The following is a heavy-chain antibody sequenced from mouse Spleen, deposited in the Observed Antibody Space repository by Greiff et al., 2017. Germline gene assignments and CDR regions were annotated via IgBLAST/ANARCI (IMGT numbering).Heavy chain of an antibody. J-gene: IGHJ1*01. CDR1: GFSLTSYG. D-gene: IGHD1-1*01. CDR3: ARVYYGSSHWYFDV. Sequence: VQLQESGPGLVAPSQSLSITCTVSGFSLTSYGVHWVRQPPGKGLEWLGVIWAGGSTNYNSALMSRLSISKDNSKSQVFLKMNSLQTDDTAMYYCARVYYGSSHWYFDVWGAGTTVTVSS. CDR2: IWAGGST. V-gene: IGHV2-9*02.